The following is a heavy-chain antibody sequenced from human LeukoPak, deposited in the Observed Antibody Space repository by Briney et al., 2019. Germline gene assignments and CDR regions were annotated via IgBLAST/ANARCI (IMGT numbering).Heavy chain of an antibody. J-gene: IGHJ6*03. CDR3: ARVFRVPYCSSTSCNYYYMDV. D-gene: IGHD2-2*01. CDR2: IIPIFGTA. Sequence: ASVKASCKASGGTFSSYAISWVRQAPGQGLEWMGGIIPIFGTANYAQKFQGRVTITADKSTSTAYMELSSLRSEDTAVYYCARVFRVPYCSSTSCNYYYMDVWGKGTTVTVSS. CDR1: GGTFSSYA. V-gene: IGHV1-69*06.